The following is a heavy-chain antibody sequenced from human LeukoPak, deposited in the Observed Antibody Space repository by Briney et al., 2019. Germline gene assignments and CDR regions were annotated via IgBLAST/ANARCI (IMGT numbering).Heavy chain of an antibody. CDR1: GFTFSSYG. Sequence: GGSLRLSCAASGFTFSSYGMHWVRQAPGKGLEWVAVISYDGSNKYYADSVKGRFTISRDNPKNTLYLQMNSLRAEDTAVYYCAKDKLDNAWYFDLWGRGTLVTVSS. CDR2: ISYDGSNK. J-gene: IGHJ2*01. D-gene: IGHD4-23*01. V-gene: IGHV3-30*18. CDR3: AKDKLDNAWYFDL.